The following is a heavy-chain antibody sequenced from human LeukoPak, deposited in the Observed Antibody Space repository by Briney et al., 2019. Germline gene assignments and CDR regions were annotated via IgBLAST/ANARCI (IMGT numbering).Heavy chain of an antibody. J-gene: IGHJ2*01. V-gene: IGHV4-59*01. CDR1: SGSISSNY. CDR3: ARDDPSRVPFDL. Sequence: PSETLSLTCTVSSGSISSNYWSWIRQPPGKGLEWIGYIYYSGSTNYNPSLKSRVTISVDTSKNQFSLKLSSVTAADTAVYYCARDDPSRVPFDLWGRGTLVTVSS. CDR2: IYYSGST.